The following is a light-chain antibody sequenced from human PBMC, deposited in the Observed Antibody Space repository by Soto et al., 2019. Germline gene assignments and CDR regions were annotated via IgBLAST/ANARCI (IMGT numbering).Light chain of an antibody. CDR3: AAWDDSLNGWV. CDR2: SNN. Sequence: QSVLAQPPSASATPGQRVTISCSGSSSNIGSNTVNWYQQLPGTAPKLLIYSNNQRPSGVPDRFSSSKSGTSASLAISGLHSEDEADYYCAAWDDSLNGWVFGGGTKLTVL. CDR1: SSNIGSNT. V-gene: IGLV1-44*01. J-gene: IGLJ3*02.